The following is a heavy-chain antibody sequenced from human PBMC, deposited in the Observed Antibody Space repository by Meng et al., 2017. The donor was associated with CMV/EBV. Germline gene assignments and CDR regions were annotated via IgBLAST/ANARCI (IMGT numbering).Heavy chain of an antibody. D-gene: IGHD3-22*01. J-gene: IGHJ4*02. CDR2: ISGYNGVT. Sequence: QVQLVQSGPEVKKPGASVKVSCKASGYTFNTFGISWVRQAPGQGLEWMGWISGYNGVTNYAPKMQGKVTMTTDPFTSTAYLELRSLRSDDTAVYFCARDASFYYDSTGYHSAYWGQGTLVTVSS. CDR1: GYTFNTFG. CDR3: ARDASFYYDSTGYHSAY. V-gene: IGHV1-18*01.